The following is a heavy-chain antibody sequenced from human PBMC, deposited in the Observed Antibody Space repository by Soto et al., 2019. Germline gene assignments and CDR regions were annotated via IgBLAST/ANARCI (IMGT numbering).Heavy chain of an antibody. D-gene: IGHD6-19*01. CDR3: ARSSSGWYLPYYFYGKDV. CDR2: ISYDGSNK. V-gene: IGHV3-30-3*01. Sequence: QVQLVESGGGVVQPGRSLRLSCAASGFTFSSYAMHWVRQAPGKGLEWVAVISYDGSNKYYADSVKGRFTISRDNSKNTLELQMNSLRAEDTAVYYCARSSSGWYLPYYFYGKDVWGQGTTVTVSS. J-gene: IGHJ6*02. CDR1: GFTFSSYA.